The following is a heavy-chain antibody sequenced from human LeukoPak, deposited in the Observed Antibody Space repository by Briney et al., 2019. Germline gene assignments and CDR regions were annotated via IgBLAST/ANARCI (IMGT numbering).Heavy chain of an antibody. V-gene: IGHV4-4*07. D-gene: IGHD6-13*01. CDR2: IHTSGNT. CDR3: ARVGSSSRLGVDP. Sequence: PSETLSLTCTVAGGSISNYHWSWIRQPSGKELEWIGRIHTSGNTHFNPSLQSRVTMSVDTSKKQFSLNVSSVTAADTAVYYCARVGSSSRLGVDPWGRGTLVTVSS. CDR1: GGSISNYH. J-gene: IGHJ5*02.